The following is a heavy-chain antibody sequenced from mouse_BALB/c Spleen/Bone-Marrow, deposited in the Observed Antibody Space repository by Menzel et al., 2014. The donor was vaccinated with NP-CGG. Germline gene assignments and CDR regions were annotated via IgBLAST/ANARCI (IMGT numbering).Heavy chain of an antibody. CDR2: IDPSDSET. CDR3: ARSIGYGATDY. J-gene: IGHJ4*01. Sequence: QVQLQQSGAELVKPGAPVKLSCKASGYTFTSYWMNWVKQRPGRGLEWIGRIDPSDSETHYNQKFKDKATLTVDKSSSTAYIQLSSLTSEDSAVYYCARSIGYGATDYWGQGTSVTVSS. D-gene: IGHD2-2*01. CDR1: GYTFTSYW. V-gene: IGHV1-69*02.